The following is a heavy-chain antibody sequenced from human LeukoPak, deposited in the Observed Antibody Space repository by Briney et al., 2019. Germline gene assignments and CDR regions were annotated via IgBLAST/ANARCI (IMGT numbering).Heavy chain of an antibody. J-gene: IGHJ6*03. CDR1: GFTFSSYA. V-gene: IGHV3-23*01. D-gene: IGHD6-13*01. CDR2: ISGSGGSI. CDR3: AKQKQQLPQGYYYYYMDV. Sequence: PGGSLRLSCAASGFTFSSYAMSWVRQAPGKGLEWVSAISGSGGSIYYADSVKGRFTISRDNSKNTLYLQMNSLRAEDTAVYYCAKQKQQLPQGYYYYYMDVWGKGTTVTVSS.